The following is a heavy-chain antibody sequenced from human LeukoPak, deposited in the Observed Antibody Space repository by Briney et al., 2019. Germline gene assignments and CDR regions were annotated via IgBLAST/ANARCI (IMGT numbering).Heavy chain of an antibody. J-gene: IGHJ4*02. Sequence: GGSLRLSCAASGFTFSSYEMNWVRQAPGKGLEWVSYISSSGSTIYYADSVKGRFTISRDNAKNSLYLQMNSLRAEDTAVYYCARAVPAYYGSGSYFLFDYWGQGTLVTVSS. CDR2: ISSSGSTI. CDR1: GFTFSSYE. CDR3: ARAVPAYYGSGSYFLFDY. D-gene: IGHD3-10*01. V-gene: IGHV3-48*03.